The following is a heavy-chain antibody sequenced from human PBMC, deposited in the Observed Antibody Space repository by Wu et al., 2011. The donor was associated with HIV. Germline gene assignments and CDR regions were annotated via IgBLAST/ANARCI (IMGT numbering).Heavy chain of an antibody. J-gene: IGHJ4*02. CDR2: IVPLFGTA. CDR3: ASYDNRRRDIEY. V-gene: IGHV1-69*05. CDR1: GGTFSSYA. D-gene: IGHD3-22*01. Sequence: QVQLVQSGAEVKKPGSSVKVSCKASGGTFSSYAISWVRQAPGQGLEWMGGIVPLFGTAIYAQKFRDRVTITSDEATNTAYMELNSLRSDDTAVYYCASYDNRRRDIEYWGQGTLVTVSS.